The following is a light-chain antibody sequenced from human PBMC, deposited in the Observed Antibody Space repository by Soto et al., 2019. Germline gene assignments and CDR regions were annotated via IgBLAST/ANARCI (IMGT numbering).Light chain of an antibody. CDR2: DAS. J-gene: IGKJ3*01. CDR3: QQRSHWPPLFT. Sequence: EIVLTQSPATLSLSPGERATLSCRASESVSSYLAWYQQKPGQAPRLLIYDASNRATGIPARFSGSGSGTDFTLTISSLEPEDFAAYYCQQRSHWPPLFTFGPGTKVESK. CDR1: ESVSSY. V-gene: IGKV3-11*01.